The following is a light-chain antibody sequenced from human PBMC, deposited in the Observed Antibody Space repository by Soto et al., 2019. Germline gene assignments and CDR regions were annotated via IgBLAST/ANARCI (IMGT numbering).Light chain of an antibody. CDR2: EVS. Sequence: QSALTQPPSASGFPGQSVTISCTGTSSDIGHYKYVSWYQQHPGKAPKLMIYEVSKRPSGVPDRFSGSKSDNTASLTVSGLRAGDAADYYCSSYAGNNKFVFGTGTKVTVL. CDR1: SSDIGHYKY. CDR3: SSYAGNNKFV. V-gene: IGLV2-8*01. J-gene: IGLJ1*01.